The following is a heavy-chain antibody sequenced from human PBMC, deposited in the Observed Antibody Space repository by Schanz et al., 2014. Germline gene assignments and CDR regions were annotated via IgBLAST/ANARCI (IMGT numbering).Heavy chain of an antibody. CDR2: IKGDSSEK. D-gene: IGHD5-12*01. Sequence: EVQLVESGGGLVQPGGSLRLSCAASGFTFSDHWMSWVRQPPGKGLEWVTNIKGDSSEKNYVDSVKGRFTLSRDNAKNSMYLQMNSLRVEDTAVYYCARDPNSVNEIDYWGQGTLVTVSS. J-gene: IGHJ4*02. CDR3: ARDPNSVNEIDY. CDR1: GFTFSDHW. V-gene: IGHV3-7*03.